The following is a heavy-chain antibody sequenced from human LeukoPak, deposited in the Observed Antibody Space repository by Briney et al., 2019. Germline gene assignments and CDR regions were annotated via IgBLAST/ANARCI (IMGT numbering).Heavy chain of an antibody. Sequence: GGSLRLSCAASGYTFSSYAMSGVRQAPGKGLEWVSAISGSGGSTYYADSVKGRFTISRDNSKNTLYLQMNSLRAEDTAVYYCAKDGVYSSSWYDFDYWGQGTLVTVSS. V-gene: IGHV3-23*01. CDR1: GYTFSSYA. D-gene: IGHD6-13*01. J-gene: IGHJ4*02. CDR2: ISGSGGST. CDR3: AKDGVYSSSWYDFDY.